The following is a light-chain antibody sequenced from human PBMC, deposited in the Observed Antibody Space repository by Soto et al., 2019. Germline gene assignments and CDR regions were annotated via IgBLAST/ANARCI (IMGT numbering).Light chain of an antibody. CDR1: SSDVGGYKF. J-gene: IGLJ2*01. CDR2: EVT. CDR3: CSYTSSETHL. Sequence: QSALTQPASVSGSPGQSITISCTGSSSDVGGYKFVSWYQHHPGKAPRLIIYEVTNRPSGVSDRFSGSKSGNTASLAISGLQAEDEAHYYCCSYTSSETHLFGGGTKLTVL. V-gene: IGLV2-14*01.